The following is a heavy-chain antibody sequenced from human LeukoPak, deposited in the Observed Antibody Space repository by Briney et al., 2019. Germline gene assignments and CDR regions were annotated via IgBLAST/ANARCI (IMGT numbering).Heavy chain of an antibody. CDR3: ITPLGYCSSASCRHGMDV. J-gene: IGHJ6*02. D-gene: IGHD2-2*01. Sequence: ASVKVSCKVSGYSLTDLSMHWVRQAPGKGLEWMGGYDPEHEETIYAQKFQGRVTMTEDTSSDTAYMELRSLRSEDTAVYYCITPLGYCSSASCRHGMDVWGQGTTVIVS. CDR1: GYSLTDLS. CDR2: YDPEHEET. V-gene: IGHV1-24*01.